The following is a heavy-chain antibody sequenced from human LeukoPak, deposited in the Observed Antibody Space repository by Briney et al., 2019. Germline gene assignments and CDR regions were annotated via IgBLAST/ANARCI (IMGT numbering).Heavy chain of an antibody. V-gene: IGHV4-4*07. Sequence: SETLSLTCTVSGGSIRSYYWSWVRQLAGKGLEWIGRIYTSGSSNYNPSPKSRVTMSLDTSRNQFSLKLTSVTAADTALYYCATTPQWLGAFDIWGQGTMVTVSS. CDR3: ATTPQWLGAFDI. CDR2: IYTSGSS. D-gene: IGHD6-19*01. J-gene: IGHJ3*02. CDR1: GGSIRSYY.